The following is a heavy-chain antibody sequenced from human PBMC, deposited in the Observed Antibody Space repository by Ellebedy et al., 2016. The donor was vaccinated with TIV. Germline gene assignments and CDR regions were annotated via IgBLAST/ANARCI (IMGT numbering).Heavy chain of an antibody. CDR1: GFTFTSHG. CDR3: ARGDRLQTWSKHLDY. Sequence: AASVKVSCKASGFTFTSHGLAWVRHAPGLGLEWPGWINAYDAVTNYAQKFQGRVTMTTDSLTNTAYLDLRDLTSDDTVIYYCARGDRLQTWSKHLDYWGQGTVVTVSS. CDR2: INAYDAVT. J-gene: IGHJ4*02. D-gene: IGHD2-15*01. V-gene: IGHV1-18*04.